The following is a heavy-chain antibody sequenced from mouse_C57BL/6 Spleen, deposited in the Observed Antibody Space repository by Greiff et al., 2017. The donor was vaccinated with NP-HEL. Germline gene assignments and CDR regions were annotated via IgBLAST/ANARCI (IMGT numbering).Heavy chain of an antibody. CDR3: ARYGSSSYAMDY. D-gene: IGHD1-1*01. CDR1: GYTFTSYW. Sequence: QVQLQQPGAELVRPGSSVKLSCKASGYTFTSYWMHWVKQRPIQGLEWIGNIDPSDSETHYNQKFKDKATLTVDKSSSTAYMQLSSLTSEDSAVYFCARYGSSSYAMDYWGQGTSVTVSS. V-gene: IGHV1-52*01. J-gene: IGHJ4*01. CDR2: IDPSDSET.